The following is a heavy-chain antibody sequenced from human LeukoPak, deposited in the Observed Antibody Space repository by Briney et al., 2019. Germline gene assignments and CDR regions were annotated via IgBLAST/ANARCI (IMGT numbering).Heavy chain of an antibody. CDR1: GFTVSSNY. D-gene: IGHD3-22*01. V-gene: IGHV3-53*01. CDR2: IYSGGST. CDR3: AKDGEVRYYYDSSGYYSDY. J-gene: IGHJ4*02. Sequence: GGSLRLSCAASGFTVSSNYMSWVRQAPGKGLEWVSVIYSGGSTYYADSVKGRFTISRDNSKNTLYLQMNSLRAEDTAVYYCAKDGEVRYYYDSSGYYSDYWGQGTLVTVSS.